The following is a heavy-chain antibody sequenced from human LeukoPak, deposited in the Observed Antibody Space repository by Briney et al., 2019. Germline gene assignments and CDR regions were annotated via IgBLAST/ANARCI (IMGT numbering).Heavy chain of an antibody. Sequence: GGSLRLSCAASGFTFSSYAMSWVRQAPGKGLEWVSAISGSGGSTYYADSVKGRFTLSRDNSNNTLYLQMNSLRAEDTAVYYCATGSTVTTSPPSPIHWGQGTLVTVSS. D-gene: IGHD4-17*01. CDR3: ATGSTVTTSPPSPIH. CDR2: ISGSGGST. J-gene: IGHJ4*02. V-gene: IGHV3-23*01. CDR1: GFTFSSYA.